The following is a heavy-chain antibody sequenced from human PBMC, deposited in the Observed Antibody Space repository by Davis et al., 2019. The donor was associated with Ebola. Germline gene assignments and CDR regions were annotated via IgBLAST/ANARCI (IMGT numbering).Heavy chain of an antibody. V-gene: IGHV4-59*01. CDR1: GGSFSGYY. CDR3: ARGGGYCSSTSCQNWFDP. Sequence: PSETLSLTCAVYGGSFSGYYWSWIRQPPGKGLEWIGYIYYSGSTNYNPSLKSRVTISVDTSKNQFSLKLSSVTAADTAVYYCARGGGYCSSTSCQNWFDPWGQGTLVTVSS. J-gene: IGHJ5*02. D-gene: IGHD2-2*01. CDR2: IYYSGST.